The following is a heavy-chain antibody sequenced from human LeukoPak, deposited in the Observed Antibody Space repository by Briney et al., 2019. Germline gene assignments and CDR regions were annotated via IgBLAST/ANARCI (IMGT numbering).Heavy chain of an antibody. Sequence: SVKVSCKASGGTFSSYAISWVRQAPGQGLEWMGGIIPIFGTANYAQKFQGRVTITADESTSTAYMELSSLRSEDTAVYYCARVYSGNYYGSGSYYNALDYWGQGTLVTVSS. CDR1: GGTFSSYA. CDR2: IIPIFGTA. D-gene: IGHD3-10*01. J-gene: IGHJ4*02. CDR3: ARVYSGNYYGSGSYYNALDY. V-gene: IGHV1-69*13.